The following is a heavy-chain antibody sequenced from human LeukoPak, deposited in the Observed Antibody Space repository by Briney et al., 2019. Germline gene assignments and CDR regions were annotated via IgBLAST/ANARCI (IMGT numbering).Heavy chain of an antibody. V-gene: IGHV4-39*01. CDR3: ARLRRLFCSGGSCYSGWDFDY. CDR1: GGSISSSSYY. CDR2: IYYSGST. D-gene: IGHD2-15*01. Sequence: SETLSLTCTVSGGSISSSSYYWGWIRQPPGKGLEWIGSIYYSGSTYYNPSLKSRVTISVDTSKNQFSLKLSSVTAADTAVYYCARLRRLFCSGGSCYSGWDFDYWGQGTLATVSS. J-gene: IGHJ4*02.